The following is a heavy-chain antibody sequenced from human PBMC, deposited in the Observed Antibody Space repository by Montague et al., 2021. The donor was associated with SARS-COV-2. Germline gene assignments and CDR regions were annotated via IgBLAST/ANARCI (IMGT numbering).Heavy chain of an antibody. CDR2: IYYSGST. D-gene: IGHD3-10*01. V-gene: IGHV4-31*03. CDR1: GDFVSSDGYY. J-gene: IGHJ6*02. Sequence: TLSLTCTISGDFVSSDGYYWSWIRQHPGKGLEWIGDIYYSGSTXYNPSLKSRVTISVDTSKNQFSLKLSSVTAADTAVYYCAREVMGSVNYYQAIKYGLDVWGQGTTVTVS. CDR3: AREVMGSVNYYQAIKYGLDV.